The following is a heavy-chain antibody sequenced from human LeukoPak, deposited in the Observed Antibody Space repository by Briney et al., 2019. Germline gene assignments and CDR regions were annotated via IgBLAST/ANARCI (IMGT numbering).Heavy chain of an antibody. D-gene: IGHD4-23*01. CDR1: GYTFTGYY. J-gene: IGHJ4*02. V-gene: IGHV1-2*02. Sequence: ASVKVSCKASGYTFTGYYMHWVRQAPGQGLEWMAWLNPNSGDTDSAQKFQGRVTMTRDTSITTAYPELSSLRSDDTAVYYCARAPAGGPFDNWGQGTLVTVSS. CDR3: ARAPAGGPFDN. CDR2: LNPNSGDT.